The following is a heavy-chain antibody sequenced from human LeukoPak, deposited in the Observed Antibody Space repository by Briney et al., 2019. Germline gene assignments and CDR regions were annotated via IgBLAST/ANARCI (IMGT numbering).Heavy chain of an antibody. CDR2: KSYDGNKK. V-gene: IGHV3-30*04. J-gene: IGHJ4*02. CDR1: GFTFSNYA. Sequence: GGSLRLSCEASGFTFSNYAMNWVRQAPGKGLEWVAVKSYDGNKKYYADSVEGRFNISRDTSKNTLYLQMNSLRAEDTAVYYCARWKSLKGTFDYWGQGTLVTVSS. CDR3: ARWKSLKGTFDY. D-gene: IGHD1-7*01.